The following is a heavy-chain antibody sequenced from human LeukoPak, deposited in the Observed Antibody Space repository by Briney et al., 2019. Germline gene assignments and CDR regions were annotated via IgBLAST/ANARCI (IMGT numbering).Heavy chain of an antibody. CDR1: GFTFSSYW. CDR3: AKDGSSRWADGNLCC. J-gene: IGHJ4*02. V-gene: IGHV3-7*01. D-gene: IGHD6-13*01. CDR2: INQGGSEK. Sequence: GGSLRLSCAASGFTFSSYWMTWVRQAPGKGLEWVANINQGGSEKYYVDSVKGRFTISRDNAKNSLYLQMNSLRAEDTAVYYCAKDGSSRWADGNLCCWGQGTVVIVSS.